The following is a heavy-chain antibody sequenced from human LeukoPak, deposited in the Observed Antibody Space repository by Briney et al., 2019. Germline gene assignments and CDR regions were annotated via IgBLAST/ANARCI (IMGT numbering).Heavy chain of an antibody. CDR1: GFTFSSYG. CDR3: ARVKSYSSGGLDAFDI. CDR2: IETGGAST. D-gene: IGHD6-19*01. J-gene: IGHJ3*02. Sequence: GGTLRLSCAASGFTFSSYGMSWVRQAPGKGLEWVSAIETGGASTYYADSVKGRFTISRENAKNSLYLQMNSLRAGDTAVYYCARVKSYSSGGLDAFDIWGQGTMVTVSS. V-gene: IGHV3-13*01.